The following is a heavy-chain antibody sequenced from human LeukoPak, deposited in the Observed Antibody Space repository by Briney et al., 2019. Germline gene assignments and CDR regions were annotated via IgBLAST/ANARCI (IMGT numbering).Heavy chain of an antibody. CDR3: ARDGGLRFLEWLFSYYFDY. V-gene: IGHV3-30-3*01. CDR1: GFTFSSYA. J-gene: IGHJ4*02. CDR2: ISYDGSNK. D-gene: IGHD3-3*01. Sequence: AGGSLRPSCAASGFTFSSYAMHWVRQAPGKGLERVAVISYDGSNKYYADSVKGRFTISRDNSKNTLYLQMNSLRAEDTAVYYCARDGGLRFLEWLFSYYFDYWGQGTLVTVSS.